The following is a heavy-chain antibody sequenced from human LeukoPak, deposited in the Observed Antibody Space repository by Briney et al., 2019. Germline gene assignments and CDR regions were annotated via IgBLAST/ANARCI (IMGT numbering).Heavy chain of an antibody. CDR3: ATGRDPYKTGH. CDR1: GGSFSPAH. J-gene: IGHJ4*02. V-gene: IGHV4-59*01. D-gene: IGHD1-1*01. Sequence: SETLSLTCTFSGGSFSPAHWSWVRQPPGKGLEWIGVICDNGNTDYNPSLKSRVTISVDTSKSQFSLKLSSLAAADTAVYYCATGRDPYKTGHWGQGTLVTVSS. CDR2: ICDNGNT.